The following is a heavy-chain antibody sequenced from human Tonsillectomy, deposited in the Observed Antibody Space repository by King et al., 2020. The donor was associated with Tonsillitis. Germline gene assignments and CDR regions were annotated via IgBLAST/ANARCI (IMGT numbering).Heavy chain of an antibody. Sequence: VQLVESGGGLAKRGGSQRLSCAASGFTFSDYTMNWVRQAPGKGLEWVSSISSRSSYIYYADSVKGRFTISRDNAKNSLYLQMNSLRAEDTAVYFCARGGITMILDDYYYSGLDVWGQGTTVTVSS. D-gene: IGHD3-22*01. CDR2: ISSRSSYI. CDR3: ARGGITMILDDYYYSGLDV. CDR1: GFTFSDYT. V-gene: IGHV3-21*06. J-gene: IGHJ6*02.